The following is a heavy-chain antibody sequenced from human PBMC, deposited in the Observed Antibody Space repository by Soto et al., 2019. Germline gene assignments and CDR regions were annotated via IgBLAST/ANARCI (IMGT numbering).Heavy chain of an antibody. CDR2: INPNTGNT. Sequence: ASVKVSCKASGYTFTDYDVNWVRQATGQGLEWMGRINPNTGNTGYAQKFQGRVTMTRDTSISTAYMELSSLRSEDTAVYYCARGNILVPADNYWGQGTLVTVSS. J-gene: IGHJ4*02. CDR1: GYTFTDYD. CDR3: ARGNILVPADNY. V-gene: IGHV1-8*01. D-gene: IGHD2-2*01.